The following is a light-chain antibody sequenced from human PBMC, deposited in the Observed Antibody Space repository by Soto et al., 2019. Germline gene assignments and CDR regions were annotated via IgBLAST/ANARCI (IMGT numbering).Light chain of an antibody. Sequence: QSVLTQSPSASASLGASVKLTCTLSSGHSSYAIAWHQQQPEKGPRYLMKLNSDGSHNKGDGIPDRFSGSSSGAERYLTISSLLSEDEAEYYCQSWGTVNVVFGGGTKVTVL. CDR3: QSWGTVNVV. J-gene: IGLJ2*01. CDR1: SGHSSYA. CDR2: LNSDGSH. V-gene: IGLV4-69*01.